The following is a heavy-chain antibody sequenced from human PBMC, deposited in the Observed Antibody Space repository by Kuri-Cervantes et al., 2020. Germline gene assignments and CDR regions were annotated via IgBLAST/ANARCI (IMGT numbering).Heavy chain of an antibody. CDR1: GYTFTGYY. Sequence: ASVKVSCKASGYTFTGYYMHWVRQAPGQGLEWMGWINPNSGGTNYAQKFQGRVTMTRDTSISTAYMELSRLRSDDTAVYYCARAHRMGNYYYYGMDVWGQGTTVTVSS. V-gene: IGHV1-2*02. D-gene: IGHD5-24*01. J-gene: IGHJ6*02. CDR2: INPNSGGT. CDR3: ARAHRMGNYYYYGMDV.